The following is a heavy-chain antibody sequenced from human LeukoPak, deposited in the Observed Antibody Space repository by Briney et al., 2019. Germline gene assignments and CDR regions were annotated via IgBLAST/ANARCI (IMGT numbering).Heavy chain of an antibody. Sequence: GASVKVSCKASGYTFTSYAMHWVRQAPGQRHEWMGWINAGNGNTKYSQKFQGRVTITRVTSASTAYMELSSLRSEDTAVYYCARLNTVYYGMDVWGQGTTVTVSS. J-gene: IGHJ6*02. D-gene: IGHD2-8*02. CDR3: ARLNTVYYGMDV. V-gene: IGHV1-3*01. CDR2: INAGNGNT. CDR1: GYTFTSYA.